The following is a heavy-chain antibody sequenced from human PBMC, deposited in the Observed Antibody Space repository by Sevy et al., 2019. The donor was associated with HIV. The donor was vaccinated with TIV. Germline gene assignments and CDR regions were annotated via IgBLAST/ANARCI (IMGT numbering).Heavy chain of an antibody. CDR3: AREGDLRYFDF. J-gene: IGHJ2*01. CDR2: ISDRGTTI. CDR1: GFTFNDYY. V-gene: IGHV3-11*01. Sequence: GGSLRLSCAASGFTFNDYYMSWISQSPGKGLEWLSYISDRGTTIYYADSVKGRFTISRDNAKSLMYLQMNSLKTEDTAIYYCAREGDLRYFDFWGRGTLVTVSS. D-gene: IGHD3-10*01.